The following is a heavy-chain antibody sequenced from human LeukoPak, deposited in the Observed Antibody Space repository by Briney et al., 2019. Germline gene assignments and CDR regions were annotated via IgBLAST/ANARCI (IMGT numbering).Heavy chain of an antibody. Sequence: SETLSLTCTVSGGSISSYYWGWIRQPPGKGLEYIGYVYDTGSTNYSPSLKSRVTISVDTSKNQFSLKLSSVTAADTAKYFCARAKPGSPPDYWGQGTLVTVSS. CDR3: ARAKPGSPPDY. CDR2: VYDTGST. D-gene: IGHD3-10*01. CDR1: GGSISSYY. V-gene: IGHV4-59*01. J-gene: IGHJ4*02.